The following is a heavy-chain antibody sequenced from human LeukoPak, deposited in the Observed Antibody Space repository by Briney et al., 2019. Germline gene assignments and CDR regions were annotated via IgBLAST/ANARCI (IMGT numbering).Heavy chain of an antibody. V-gene: IGHV4-39*07. D-gene: IGHD2-15*01. J-gene: IGHJ4*02. Sequence: PSETLSLTCAVSGGSISSNSYYWGWIRQPPGKGLEWVGSIYYSGSTYYHPSLKSRVTISVDTSKNQFSLKLSSVTAADTAVYYCARESSYGRAATRYFDYWGQGTLVTVSS. CDR1: GGSISSNSYY. CDR3: ARESSYGRAATRYFDY. CDR2: IYYSGST.